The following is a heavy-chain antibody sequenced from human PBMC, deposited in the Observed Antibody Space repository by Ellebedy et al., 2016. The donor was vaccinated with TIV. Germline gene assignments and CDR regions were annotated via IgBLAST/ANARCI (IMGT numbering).Heavy chain of an antibody. J-gene: IGHJ4*02. CDR3: AISPNQYFFDY. V-gene: IGHV1-2*02. CDR2: IDPNNGAT. Sequence: AASVKVSCKTSGYTFSGYYVHWVRQAPGQGLECMGWIDPNNGATTYAQKFQGRVTMTRDTSISTAYMELSRLRSDDTAVYYCAISPNQYFFDYWGQGTLVTVSS. D-gene: IGHD3-9*01. CDR1: GYTFSGYY.